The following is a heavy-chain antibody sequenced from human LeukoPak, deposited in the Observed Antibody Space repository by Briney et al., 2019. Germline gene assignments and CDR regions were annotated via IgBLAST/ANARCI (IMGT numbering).Heavy chain of an antibody. CDR3: ARLVVGVRGVIITRRGTKRFDP. J-gene: IGHJ5*02. D-gene: IGHD3-10*02. CDR1: GGSISSYY. V-gene: IGHV4-34*01. CDR2: INHSGST. Sequence: SETLSLTCTVSGGSISSYYWSWIRQPPGKGLEWIGEINHSGSTNYNPSLKSRVTISVDTSKNQFSLKLSSVTAADTAVYYCARLVVGVRGVIITRRGTKRFDPWGQGTLVTVSS.